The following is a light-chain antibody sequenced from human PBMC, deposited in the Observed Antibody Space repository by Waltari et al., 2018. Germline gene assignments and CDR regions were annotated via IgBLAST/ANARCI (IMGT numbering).Light chain of an antibody. V-gene: IGLV3-21*04. CDR1: NIGRKT. CDR2: HDI. J-gene: IGLJ1*01. CDR3: QVWDVSSDHLYV. Sequence: SYVLTQPPSVSVAPGDTARVTCGGDNIGRKTVHWYQQKPGQAPILVSSHDIDRPPGIPARFSGYTEGNTATLTISRVVAGDEADYYCQVWDVSSDHLYVFGTGTRVTV.